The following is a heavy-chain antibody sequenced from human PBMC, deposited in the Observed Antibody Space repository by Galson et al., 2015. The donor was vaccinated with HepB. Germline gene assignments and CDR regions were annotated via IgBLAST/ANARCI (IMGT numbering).Heavy chain of an antibody. D-gene: IGHD2-2*02. CDR2: ISSGSSYI. V-gene: IGHV3-21*01. CDR1: GFTFSSYS. Sequence: SLRLSCAASGFTFSSYSMNWVRQAPGKGLEWVPSISSGSSYIYYADSVKGRFTVSRDNAKNSLYLQMNSLRAEDTAVYYCARVVPAAIGVLYYYYMDVWGKGTTVTVSS. J-gene: IGHJ6*03. CDR3: ARVVPAAIGVLYYYYMDV.